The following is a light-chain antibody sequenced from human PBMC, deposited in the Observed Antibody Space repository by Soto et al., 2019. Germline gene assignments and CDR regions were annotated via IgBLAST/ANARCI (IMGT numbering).Light chain of an antibody. Sequence: DIQMTQSPSTLSASVGDRVTISCRASQSVSTWLAWYQQKRGKAPKLLISDASSLEGGVPSRFSGSGSGTEFTLTISSLQTEDFATYYCQQYNSYSPWTFGQGTKVEVK. CDR3: QQYNSYSPWT. CDR1: QSVSTW. CDR2: DAS. V-gene: IGKV1-5*01. J-gene: IGKJ1*01.